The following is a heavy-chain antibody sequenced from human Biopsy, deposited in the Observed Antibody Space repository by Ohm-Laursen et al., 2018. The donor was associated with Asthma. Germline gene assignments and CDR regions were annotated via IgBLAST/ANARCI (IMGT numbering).Heavy chain of an antibody. CDR3: ARDSGGDWSCSDRRCDYYYTYAMDV. J-gene: IGHJ6*02. CDR1: GFTFNYYS. CDR2: ISSGTTYI. V-gene: IGHV3-21*01. Sequence: SLRLSCTASGFTFNYYSINWVRQAPGKGLEWVASISSGTTYIYYADSVEGRFTISRDNGKNSLFLQMSSLRAEDTAVYYCARDSGGDWSCSDRRCDYYYTYAMDVWGQGTTVTVSS. D-gene: IGHD2-15*01.